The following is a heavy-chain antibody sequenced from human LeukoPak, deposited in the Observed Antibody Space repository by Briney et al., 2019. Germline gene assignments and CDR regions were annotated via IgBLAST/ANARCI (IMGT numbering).Heavy chain of an antibody. D-gene: IGHD6-19*01. Sequence: SETLSLTCTVSGASISSYYWTWIRQPAGKGLEWIGRMYNSDSPNYNPSLKSRVTMSVGTSKNQVSLRLTSVTAADTAVYYCARESAVAGIAALDYWGQGTLATVSS. CDR3: ARESAVAGIAALDY. CDR1: GASISSYY. V-gene: IGHV4-4*07. CDR2: MYNSDSP. J-gene: IGHJ4*02.